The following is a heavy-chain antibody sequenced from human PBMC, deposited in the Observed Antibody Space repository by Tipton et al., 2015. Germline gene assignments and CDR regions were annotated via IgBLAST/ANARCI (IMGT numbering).Heavy chain of an antibody. D-gene: IGHD3-16*01. CDR2: IYDGLIT. CDR3: ARGTYGARFDSWLDP. J-gene: IGHJ5*02. Sequence: TLSLTCTVSGGSISSGGYYWSWIRQHPGKGLEWIGYIYDGLITFYNPSLDSRVNISDDASQNQFSLDLNSVTAADTAVYYCARGTYGARFDSWLDPWGQGVLVTVSS. V-gene: IGHV4-30-4*08. CDR1: GGSISSGGYY.